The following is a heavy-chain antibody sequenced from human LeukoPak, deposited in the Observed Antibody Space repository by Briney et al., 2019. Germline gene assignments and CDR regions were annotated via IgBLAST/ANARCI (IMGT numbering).Heavy chain of an antibody. CDR2: IKTDGSQI. V-gene: IGHV3-7*01. CDR3: ARLTGWFGELPRVFDY. CDR1: GFTFSSYW. Sequence: GGSLRLSCVASGFTFSSYWMTWVRQAPGKGLEWVANIKTDGSQIYYVDSVKGRFTISRDNAKNSLYLQMNSLRAEDTAIYYCARLTGWFGELPRVFDYWGQGTLVTVSS. D-gene: IGHD3-10*01. J-gene: IGHJ4*02.